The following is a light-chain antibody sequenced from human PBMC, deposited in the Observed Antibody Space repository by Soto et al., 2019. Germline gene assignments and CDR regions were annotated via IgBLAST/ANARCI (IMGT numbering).Light chain of an antibody. Sequence: QSALTQPASVSGSPGQSITISCTGTSSDVGGYNYVSWYQQHPGKAPKLMIYDVSNRPPGVSNRFSGSKSGNTASLTISGLQAEDEADYYCSSSTSSSTLLVFGGGTKLTVL. V-gene: IGLV2-14*01. CDR1: SSDVGGYNY. CDR2: DVS. J-gene: IGLJ2*01. CDR3: SSSTSSSTLLV.